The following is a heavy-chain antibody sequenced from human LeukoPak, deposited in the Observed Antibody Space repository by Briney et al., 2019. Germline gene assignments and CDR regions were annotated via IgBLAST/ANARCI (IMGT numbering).Heavy chain of an antibody. CDR3: ARDRDYIVVVPAAMYYYGMDV. CDR2: IIPILGIA. J-gene: IGHJ6*02. Sequence: SVKVSCKASGGTFSSYAISWVRQAPGQGLEWMGRIIPILGIANYAQKFQGRVTITADKSTSTAYMELSSLRSEDTAVYYCARDRDYIVVVPAAMYYYGMDVWGQGTTVTVSS. CDR1: GGTFSSYA. D-gene: IGHD2-2*01. V-gene: IGHV1-69*04.